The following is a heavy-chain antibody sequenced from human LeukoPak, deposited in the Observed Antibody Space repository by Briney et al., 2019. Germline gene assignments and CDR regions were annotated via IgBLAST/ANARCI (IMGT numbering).Heavy chain of an antibody. D-gene: IGHD3-22*01. J-gene: IGHJ2*01. CDR2: IYYSGNT. CDR1: GGSISSSSHY. Sequence: SETLSLTCTVSGGSISSSSHYWGWIRQPPGKGLEWIGSIYYSGNTFHNPSLKSRVTISVDTSKNQFSLELSSVTAADTAVYYCARGVTMIVVVIHDWYFDLWGRGTLVTVSS. CDR3: ARGVTMIVVVIHDWYFDL. V-gene: IGHV4-39*01.